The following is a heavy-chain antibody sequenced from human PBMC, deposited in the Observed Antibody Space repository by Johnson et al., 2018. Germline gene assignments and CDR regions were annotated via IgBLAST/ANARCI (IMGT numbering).Heavy chain of an antibody. J-gene: IGHJ3*02. V-gene: IGHV4-59*01. Sequence: QVQLQESGPGLVKXSETLSLTCTVSGGSISSYYWSWIRQPPGKGLEWIGYIYYSGNTNYNPSLTSRVTISVDTSKNQFSLKLSSVTAADTAVYYCAREGGWGAFDIWGQGTMVTVSS. D-gene: IGHD3-10*01. CDR1: GGSISSYY. CDR3: AREGGWGAFDI. CDR2: IYYSGNT.